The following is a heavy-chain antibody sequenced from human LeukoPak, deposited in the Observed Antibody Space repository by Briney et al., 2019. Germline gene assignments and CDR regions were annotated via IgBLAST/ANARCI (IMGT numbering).Heavy chain of an antibody. D-gene: IGHD4-17*01. CDR1: GSTFSSYA. V-gene: IGHV1-8*02. CDR2: MNPNSGNT. J-gene: IGHJ3*02. CDR3: ARVYGIDAFDI. Sequence: ASVKVSFKASGSTFSSYAISWVRQAPGQGLEWMGWMNPNSGNTGYAQKFQGRATMTRYTSISTAYMELSRLRSEDTAVYYCARVYGIDAFDIWGQGATVTVSS.